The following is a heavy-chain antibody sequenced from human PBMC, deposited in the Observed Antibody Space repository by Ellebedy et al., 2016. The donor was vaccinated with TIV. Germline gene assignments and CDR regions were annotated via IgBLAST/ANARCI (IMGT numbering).Heavy chain of an antibody. V-gene: IGHV3-23*01. D-gene: IGHD4-11*01. CDR3: AREVYSSTWYDC. CDR2: ISCGSDST. CDR1: GFTFYSYA. Sequence: PGGSLRLSCAASGFTFYSYAMSWVRQAPGKGLEWVSAISCGSDSTYYADSVKGRFTISRDNSKNTVYLQMNSLRAEDTAVYYCAREVYSSTWYDCWGQGTLVTVSS. J-gene: IGHJ5*01.